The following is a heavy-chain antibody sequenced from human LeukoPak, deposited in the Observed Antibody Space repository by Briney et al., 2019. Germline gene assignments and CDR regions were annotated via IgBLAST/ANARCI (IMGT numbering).Heavy chain of an antibody. CDR3: ARSIRARFGDLNGGYYFDY. V-gene: IGHV3-21*01. CDR2: ISSSSSYI. CDR1: GFTFSSYS. Sequence: PGGSLRLSCAASGFTFSSYSMNWVRQAPGKGLEWVSSISSSSSYIYYADSVKGRFTISRDNAKNSLYLQMNSLRAEDTAVYYCARSIRARFGDLNGGYYFDYWGQGTLVTVSS. J-gene: IGHJ4*02. D-gene: IGHD3-10*01.